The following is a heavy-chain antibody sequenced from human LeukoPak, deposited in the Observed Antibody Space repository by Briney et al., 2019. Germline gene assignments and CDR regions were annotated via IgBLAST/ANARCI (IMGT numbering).Heavy chain of an antibody. CDR2: IYTSGST. V-gene: IGHV4-4*07. CDR1: GGSISSYY. J-gene: IGHJ4*02. Sequence: SETLSLTCTVSGGSISSYYWSWIRQPAGKRLEWIGRIYTSGSTNYNPSLKSRVTMSVDTSKNQFSLKLSSVTAADTAVYYCARGNVVVPAAITRYYGSGSRYYFDYWGQGTLVTVSS. D-gene: IGHD2-2*01. CDR3: ARGNVVVPAAITRYYGSGSRYYFDY.